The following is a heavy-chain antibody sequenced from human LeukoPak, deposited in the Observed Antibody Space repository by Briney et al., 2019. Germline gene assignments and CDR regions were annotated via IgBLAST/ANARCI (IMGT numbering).Heavy chain of an antibody. V-gene: IGHV4-34*01. CDR2: INHSGST. CDR1: GGSFSGYY. CDR3: ARRPPGVTPDY. J-gene: IGHJ4*02. D-gene: IGHD2-21*02. Sequence: LETLSLTCAVYGGSFSGYYWSWIRQPPRERLEWIGEINHSGSTNYNPSLKSRVTISVDTSKNKFSLKLSSVTAADTAVYYCARRPPGVTPDYWGQGTLVTASS.